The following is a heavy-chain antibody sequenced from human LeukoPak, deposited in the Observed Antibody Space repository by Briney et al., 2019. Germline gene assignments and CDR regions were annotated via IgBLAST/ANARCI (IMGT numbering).Heavy chain of an antibody. J-gene: IGHJ4*02. Sequence: PSETLSLTCIVSGDSMNGYYWSWMRQSPGKGLEWLGHIYYRGSTYYNPSLKSRVTLSIDTPENQFSLKLTSVTAADTAVYLCVRHPWRLGSRDYNFDYWGQGILVTVSS. V-gene: IGHV4-59*08. CDR3: VRHPWRLGSRDYNFDY. D-gene: IGHD3-16*01. CDR2: IYYRGST. CDR1: GDSMNGYY.